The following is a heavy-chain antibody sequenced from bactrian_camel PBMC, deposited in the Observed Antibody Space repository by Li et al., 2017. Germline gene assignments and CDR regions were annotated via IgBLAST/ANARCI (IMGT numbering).Heavy chain of an antibody. CDR2: ISSDGTT. Sequence: HVQLVESGGGSVEAGGSLSLSCSAPEYKAKLCRMGWYRQAPGKEREMVSIISSDGTTSYADSVKGRFTMSRDNDKNMVYLQLNSLKTENTAMYYCTKGVGGTPYNWGQGTQVTV. CDR3: TKGVGGTPYN. V-gene: IGHV3S53*01. J-gene: IGHJ4*01. D-gene: IGHD6*01. CDR1: EYKAKLCR.